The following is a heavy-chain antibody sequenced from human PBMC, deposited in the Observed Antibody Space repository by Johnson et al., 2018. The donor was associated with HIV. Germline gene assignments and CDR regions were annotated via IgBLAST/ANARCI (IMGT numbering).Heavy chain of an antibody. CDR3: AREGNYYDSSSHAFDI. Sequence: VQLVESGGGLVKPGGSLRVSCAASGFTFSNAWMSWVRQAPGKGLEWVGRINSDGSSTSYADSVKGRFTISRDNAKNTLYLQMNSLRAEDTAVYYCAREGNYYDSSSHAFDIWGQGTMVTVSS. V-gene: IGHV3-74*01. J-gene: IGHJ3*02. CDR1: GFTFSNAW. CDR2: INSDGSST. D-gene: IGHD3-22*01.